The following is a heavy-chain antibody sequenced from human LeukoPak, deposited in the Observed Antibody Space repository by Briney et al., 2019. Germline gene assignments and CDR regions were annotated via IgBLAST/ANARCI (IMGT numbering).Heavy chain of an antibody. J-gene: IGHJ3*02. CDR1: GFSVSRNY. Sequence: PGGSLRLSCAVSGFSVSRNYMNWVRQVPGKGLEWVSVLYSDGISRYADSVKGRFTISRDNSKNVLYLQMNSLRAEDTAVYFCAGDRGDDYIPGGAFDIWGQGTMVTVSS. V-gene: IGHV3-53*01. D-gene: IGHD3-16*01. CDR2: LYSDGIS. CDR3: AGDRGDDYIPGGAFDI.